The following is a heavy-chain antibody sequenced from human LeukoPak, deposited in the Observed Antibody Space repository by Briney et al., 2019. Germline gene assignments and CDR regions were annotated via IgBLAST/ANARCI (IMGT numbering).Heavy chain of an antibody. Sequence: GASVKVSCKASGYTFTSYDINWVRQATGQGLEWMGWMNPNSGNTGYAQKFQGRVTIARTTSISTAYMELRSLRSEATAVSYCATGWFDPWGQGTLVSVCS. J-gene: IGHJ5*02. CDR2: MNPNSGNT. CDR1: GYTFTSYD. CDR3: ATGWFDP. D-gene: IGHD1-14*01. V-gene: IGHV1-8*03.